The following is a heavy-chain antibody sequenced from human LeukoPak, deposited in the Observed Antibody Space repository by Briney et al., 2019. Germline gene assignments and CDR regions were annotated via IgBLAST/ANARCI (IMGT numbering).Heavy chain of an antibody. CDR3: AASSGWYEWGFDY. D-gene: IGHD6-19*01. J-gene: IGHJ4*02. CDR2: ISSSGSTI. V-gene: IGHV3-48*03. Sequence: GGSLRLSCAASGFTFSSYEMNWVRQAPGKGLERVSYISSSGSTIYYADSAKGRFTISRDNAKNSLYLQMNSLRAEDTAVYYCAASSGWYEWGFDYWGQGTLVTVSS. CDR1: GFTFSSYE.